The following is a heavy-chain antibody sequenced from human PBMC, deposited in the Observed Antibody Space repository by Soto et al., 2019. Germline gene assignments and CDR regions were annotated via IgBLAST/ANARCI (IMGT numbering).Heavy chain of an antibody. Sequence: PGGSLRLSCAASGFTFSSYGMHWVRQAPGKGLEWVAVISYDGSNKYYADSVKGRFTISRDNSKNTLYLQMNSLRAEDTAVYYCAKDYDFWSGLMDVWGKGTTVTVSS. CDR3: AKDYDFWSGLMDV. D-gene: IGHD3-3*01. J-gene: IGHJ6*03. CDR2: ISYDGSNK. V-gene: IGHV3-30*18. CDR1: GFTFSSYG.